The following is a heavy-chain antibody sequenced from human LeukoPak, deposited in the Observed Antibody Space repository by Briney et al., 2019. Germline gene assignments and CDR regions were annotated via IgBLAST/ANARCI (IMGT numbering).Heavy chain of an antibody. CDR1: GGSISSGGYY. CDR3: ARERDGTAAFDI. V-gene: IGHV4-30-2*01. Sequence: PSETLSLTCTVSGGSISSGGYYWSWIRQPPGKGLEWIGYIYHSGSTYYNPSLKSRVTISVDRSKNQFSLKLSSVTAADTAVYYCARERDGTAAFDIWGQGTMVTVSS. CDR2: IYHSGST. D-gene: IGHD1-1*01. J-gene: IGHJ3*02.